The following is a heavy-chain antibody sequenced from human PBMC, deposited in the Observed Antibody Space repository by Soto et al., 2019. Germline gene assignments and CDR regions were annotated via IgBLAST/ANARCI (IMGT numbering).Heavy chain of an antibody. J-gene: IGHJ3*02. D-gene: IGHD6-13*01. CDR2: IYYSGST. CDR1: GGSISSFY. V-gene: IGHV4-59*01. Sequence: SETLSLTCTVSGGSISSFYWSWIRQPPGKGLEWIGYIYYSGSTNYNPSLKSRVTISVDTSKNQFSLKLSSVTAADTAVYYCARDPRYSSRIDAFDIWGQGTMVTVSS. CDR3: ARDPRYSSRIDAFDI.